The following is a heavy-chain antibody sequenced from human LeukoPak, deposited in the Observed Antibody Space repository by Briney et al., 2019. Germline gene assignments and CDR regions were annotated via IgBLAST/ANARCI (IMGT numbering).Heavy chain of an antibody. CDR1: GFTSSSYG. V-gene: IGHV3-33*06. CDR3: AKDLAAAGIFDY. J-gene: IGHJ4*02. D-gene: IGHD6-13*01. Sequence: GGSLRLSCAASGFTSSSYGMHWVRQAPGKGLEWVAVIWYDGSNKYYADSVKGRFTISRDNSKNTLYLQMNSLRAEDTAVYYCAKDLAAAGIFDYWGQGTLVTVSS. CDR2: IWYDGSNK.